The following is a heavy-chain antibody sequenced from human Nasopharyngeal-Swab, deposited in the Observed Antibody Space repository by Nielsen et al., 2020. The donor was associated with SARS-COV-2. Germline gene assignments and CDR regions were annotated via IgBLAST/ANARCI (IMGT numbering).Heavy chain of an antibody. CDR3: TTEAYDFWSGYLGYYYYYMDV. V-gene: IGHV3-15*01. J-gene: IGHJ6*03. D-gene: IGHD3-3*01. CDR1: GFTFSNAW. CDR2: IKSKTDGGTT. Sequence: GGSLRLSCAASGFTFSNAWMSWVRQAPGQGLEWVGRIKSKTDGGTTDYAAPVKGRFTISRDDSKNTLYLQMNSLKTEDTAVYYCTTEAYDFWSGYLGYYYYYMDVWGKGTTVTVSS.